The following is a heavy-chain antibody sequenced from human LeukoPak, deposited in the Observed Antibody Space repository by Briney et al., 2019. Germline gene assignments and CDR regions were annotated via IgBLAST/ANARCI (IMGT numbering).Heavy chain of an antibody. CDR1: GFTFSSYN. V-gene: IGHV3-21*01. J-gene: IGHJ3*02. D-gene: IGHD3-10*01. CDR3: ARDTHYYGSGSPAFDI. Sequence: GGSLRLSCAASGFTFSSYNMNWVRQAPGKGLEWVSSITSGSSYIYYADSVKGRFTISRDNAKNSLYLQMNSLRAEDTALYYCARDTHYYGSGSPAFDIWGQGTMVTVSS. CDR2: ITSGSSYI.